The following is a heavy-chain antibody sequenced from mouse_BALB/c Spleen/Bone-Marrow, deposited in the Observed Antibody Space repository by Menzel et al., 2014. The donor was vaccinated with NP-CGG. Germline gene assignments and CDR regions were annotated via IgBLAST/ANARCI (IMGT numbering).Heavy chain of an antibody. CDR2: ISSGSSTI. Sequence: EVKLVESGGGLVQPGGSRKLSCAASGFTFSSFGMHWVRQAPEKGLGWVAYISSGSSTIYYADTVKGRFTISRDNPKNTLFLQMTSLRSEDTAMYYCARSLYYRYDFFDYWGQGTTLTVSS. CDR1: GFTFSSFG. V-gene: IGHV5-17*02. D-gene: IGHD2-14*01. J-gene: IGHJ2*01. CDR3: ARSLYYRYDFFDY.